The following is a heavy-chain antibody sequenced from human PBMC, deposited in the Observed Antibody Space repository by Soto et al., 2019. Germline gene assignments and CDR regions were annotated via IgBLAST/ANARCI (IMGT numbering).Heavy chain of an antibody. CDR3: AREGPSRVYCSSTSCFMYLDY. D-gene: IGHD2-2*01. CDR2: ISAYNGNT. CDR1: GYTFTSYG. Sequence: ASVKVSCKASGYTFTSYGISWVRQAPGQGLEWMGWISAYNGNTNYAQKLQGRVTMTTDTSTSTAYMELRSLRSDDTAVYYCAREGPSRVYCSSTSCFMYLDYWGQGTLVTVSS. J-gene: IGHJ4*02. V-gene: IGHV1-18*01.